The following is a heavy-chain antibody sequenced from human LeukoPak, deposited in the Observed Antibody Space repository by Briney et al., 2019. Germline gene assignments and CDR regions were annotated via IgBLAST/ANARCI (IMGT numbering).Heavy chain of an antibody. D-gene: IGHD5-18*01. V-gene: IGHV3-7*01. CDR1: GFTFSSYW. J-gene: IGHJ4*02. CDR3: ARAGGTATYDY. Sequence: PGGSLRLSCVASGFTFSSYWMTWVRQAPGKGLEWVANIKTDGGLIYYVDSVKGRFTISRDNAKNSLYLQMNSLRVEDTAVYYCARAGGTATYDYWGQGTLVTVSS. CDR2: IKTDGGLI.